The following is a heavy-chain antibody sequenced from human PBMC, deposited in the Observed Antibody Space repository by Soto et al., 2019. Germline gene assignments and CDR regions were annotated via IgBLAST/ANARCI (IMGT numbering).Heavy chain of an antibody. CDR2: IWYDGSNK. V-gene: IGHV3-33*01. CDR3: ARDGYCSGGSCYSVPVFDY. Sequence: GGSLRLSCAASGCTFSSYGMRWVSQAPGKGLEWVAVIWYDGSNKYYADSVKGRFTISRDNSKNTLYLQMNSLRAEDTAVYYCARDGYCSGGSCYSVPVFDYWGQGTLVTVSS. J-gene: IGHJ4*02. CDR1: GCTFSSYG. D-gene: IGHD2-15*01.